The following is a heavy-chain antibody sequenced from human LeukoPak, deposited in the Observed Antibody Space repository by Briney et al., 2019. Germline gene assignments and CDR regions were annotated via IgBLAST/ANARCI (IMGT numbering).Heavy chain of an antibody. CDR1: GFTFSSSA. CDR3: ARGGRIVVALIDY. CDR2: ISYDGSNK. V-gene: IGHV3-30-3*01. J-gene: IGHJ4*02. Sequence: TGGSLRLSCAASGFTFSSSAMHWVRQAPDKGLEWVAVISYDGSNKYYADSVKGRFTISRDNSKNTLYLQMNSLRDEDTAVYYCARGGRIVVALIDYWGQGTLVTVSS. D-gene: IGHD3-22*01.